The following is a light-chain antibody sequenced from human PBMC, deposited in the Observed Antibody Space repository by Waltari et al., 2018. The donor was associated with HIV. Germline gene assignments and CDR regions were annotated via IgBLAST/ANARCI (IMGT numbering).Light chain of an antibody. CDR2: SSD. J-gene: IGLJ2*01. Sequence: QSVLTQPPSVSETPGQRVTISCSGGSSNIGSYSVSWYQQLPDTAPKLLIYSSDERPSGVPDRFSGSKSGASASLAISGLQSADEADYYCAAWDDSLNAVVFGGGTKVTVL. CDR3: AAWDDSLNAVV. V-gene: IGLV1-44*01. CDR1: SSNIGSYS.